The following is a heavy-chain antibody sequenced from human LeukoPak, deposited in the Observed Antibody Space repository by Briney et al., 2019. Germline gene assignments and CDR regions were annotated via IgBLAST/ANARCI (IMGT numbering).Heavy chain of an antibody. CDR2: IYYSGTT. Sequence: SETLSLTCTVSGGSISSNNYCWGWIRQPPGKGLEWIGSIYYSGTTYHNPSLKSRVTISVDTSKNQFSLRLSSVTAADTAVYYCARHVSDSGSCVLSALTAWGQGTLVTVSS. CDR1: GGSISSNNYC. J-gene: IGHJ5*02. V-gene: IGHV4-39*01. D-gene: IGHD1-26*01. CDR3: ARHVSDSGSCVLSALTA.